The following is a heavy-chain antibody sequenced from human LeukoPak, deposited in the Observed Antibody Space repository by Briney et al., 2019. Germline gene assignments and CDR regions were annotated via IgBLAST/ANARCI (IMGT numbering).Heavy chain of an antibody. V-gene: IGHV1-24*01. Sequence: AAVNVSVTGSEYTLTELSMHSSPQTPGIGLEWLGGFDAEDGGIIYAQKFQGRVTISDDTSTDTAYMELGSLRSDDTAVYYCAADRGDYSGSYWTAFDIWGQGTMVTVSS. J-gene: IGHJ3*02. CDR1: EYTLTELS. CDR3: AADRGDYSGSYWTAFDI. D-gene: IGHD1-26*01. CDR2: FDAEDGGI.